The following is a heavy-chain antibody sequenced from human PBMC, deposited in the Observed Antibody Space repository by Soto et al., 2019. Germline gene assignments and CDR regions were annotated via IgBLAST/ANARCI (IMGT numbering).Heavy chain of an antibody. CDR1: GYTFTGYY. D-gene: IGHD6-19*01. CDR2: INPNSGGT. Sequence: GASVKVSCKASGYTFTGYYMHWVRQAPGQGLEWMGWINPNSGGTNYAQKFQSWVTMTRDTSISTAYMELSRLRSDDTAVYYCAREKAYSSDPSDAFDIWGQGTMVTVSS. J-gene: IGHJ3*02. V-gene: IGHV1-2*04. CDR3: AREKAYSSDPSDAFDI.